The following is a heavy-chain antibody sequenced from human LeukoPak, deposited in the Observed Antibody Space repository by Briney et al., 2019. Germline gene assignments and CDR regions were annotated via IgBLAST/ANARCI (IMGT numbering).Heavy chain of an antibody. J-gene: IGHJ4*02. CDR1: GFTFSSSA. V-gene: IGHV3-30*18. D-gene: IGHD3-22*01. CDR3: AKDYYDSSGYLYYFDY. CDR2: ISYDGSNK. Sequence: GGSLRLSCAASGFTFSSSAMHWVRQAPGKGLEWVAVISYDGSNKYYADSVKGRFTISRDNSKNTLYLQMNSLRAEDTAVYYCAKDYYDSSGYLYYFDYWGQGTLVTVSS.